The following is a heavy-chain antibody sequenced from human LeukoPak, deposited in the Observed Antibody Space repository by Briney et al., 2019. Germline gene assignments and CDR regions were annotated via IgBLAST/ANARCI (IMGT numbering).Heavy chain of an antibody. CDR3: ARGQINPIVVVITTDIHLLDY. V-gene: IGHV1-2*02. D-gene: IGHD3-22*01. CDR1: GYTFTGYY. J-gene: IGHJ4*02. CDR2: INPNSGGT. Sequence: ASVTVSCKASGYTFTGYYMHWVRQAPGQGLEWMGWINPNSGGTNYAQKFQGRVTMTRDTSISTAYMELSRLRSDDTAVYYCARGQINPIVVVITTDIHLLDYWGQGTLVTVSS.